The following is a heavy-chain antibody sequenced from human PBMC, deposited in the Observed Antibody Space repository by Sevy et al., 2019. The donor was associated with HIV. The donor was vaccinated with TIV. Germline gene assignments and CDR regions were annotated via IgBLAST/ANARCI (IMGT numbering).Heavy chain of an antibody. V-gene: IGHV3-9*01. CDR1: GFKFDDYA. CDR3: AKDLRRGYILTGYLNY. J-gene: IGHJ4*02. CDR2: ITWDGGRT. D-gene: IGHD3-9*01. Sequence: SLKISCTASGFKFDDYAMHWVRQPPGKGLEWVSGITWDGGRTGYADSVKGRFIISRDNTKSSLYLQMNSLRAEDTALYYCAKDLRRGYILTGYLNYWGQGILVTVSS.